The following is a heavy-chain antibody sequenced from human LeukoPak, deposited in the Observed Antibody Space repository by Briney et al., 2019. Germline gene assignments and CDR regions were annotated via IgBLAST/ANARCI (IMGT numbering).Heavy chain of an antibody. CDR1: GXSITSDFYY. J-gene: IGHJ4*02. V-gene: IGHV4-39*01. CDR2: FYFSGTT. CDR3: ASAPRRGSIGGLDD. Sequence: SETLSLTCTVSGXSITSDFYYWGWIRQPPGKGLEWIASFYFSGTTYYNPSLKSRVTVSVDTSKNQFSLNLSSVTAADTAVYYCASAPRRGSIGGLDDWGQGTLVTVSS. D-gene: IGHD3-10*01.